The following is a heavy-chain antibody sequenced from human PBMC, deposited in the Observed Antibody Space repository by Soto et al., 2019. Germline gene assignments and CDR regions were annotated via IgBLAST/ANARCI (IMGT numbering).Heavy chain of an antibody. V-gene: IGHV1-46*02. D-gene: IGHD6-6*01. CDR3: AVSSLEPNDAFDV. Sequence: ASVKVSCKASGFTFNIHYMHLVRQAPRQGLEWMGIINLGGATTIYAQKFQGRVTVTRDTSTSTVYIQLSSLRSDDTAVYYCAVSSLEPNDAFDVWGQGTLVTVSS. CDR1: GFTFNIHY. CDR2: INLGGATT. J-gene: IGHJ3*01.